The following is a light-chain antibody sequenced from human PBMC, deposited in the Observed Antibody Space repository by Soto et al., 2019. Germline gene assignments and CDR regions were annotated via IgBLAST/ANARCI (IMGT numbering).Light chain of an antibody. CDR2: DVT. CDR1: SSDIGAFNY. J-gene: IGLJ2*01. CDR3: SSYTVTSSVI. Sequence: QSALTQPASVSGSPAQSITISCSGTSSDIGAFNYVSWYQHHPGKAPKVLIYDVTNRPSGISYRFSASKSGNTASLTISGLQPEDEAHYFCSSYTVTSSVIFGGGTQLTVL. V-gene: IGLV2-14*03.